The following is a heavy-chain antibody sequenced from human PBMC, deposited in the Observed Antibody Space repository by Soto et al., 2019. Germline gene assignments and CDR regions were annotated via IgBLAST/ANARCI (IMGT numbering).Heavy chain of an antibody. D-gene: IGHD3-9*01. Sequence: SVKVSCKASGFTFTSSAVQWVRQARGQRLEWIGWIVVGSGNTNYAQKFQERVTITRDMSTSTAYMELSSLRSEDTAVYYCAADPDILPGLHYYYYGMDVWGQGTTVTVSS. CDR3: AADPDILPGLHYYYYGMDV. V-gene: IGHV1-58*01. CDR2: IVVGSGNT. J-gene: IGHJ6*02. CDR1: GFTFTSSA.